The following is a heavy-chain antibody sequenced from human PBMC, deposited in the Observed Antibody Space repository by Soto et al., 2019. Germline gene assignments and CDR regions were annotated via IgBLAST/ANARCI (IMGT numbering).Heavy chain of an antibody. CDR2: IIPIFGTA. CDR3: AMDLDIVVVPAAPHNYYYYYGMDV. V-gene: IGHV1-69*13. D-gene: IGHD2-2*01. J-gene: IGHJ6*02. CDR1: GGTFSSYA. Sequence: SVKVSCKASGGTFSSYAISWVRQAPGQGLEWMGGIIPIFGTANYAQKFQGRVTITADESTSTAYMELSSLRSEDTAVYYCAMDLDIVVVPAAPHNYYYYYGMDVWGQGTTVTVSS.